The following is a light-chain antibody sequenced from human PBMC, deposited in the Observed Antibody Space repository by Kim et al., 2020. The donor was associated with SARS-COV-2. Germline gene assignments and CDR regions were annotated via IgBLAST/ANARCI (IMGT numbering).Light chain of an antibody. V-gene: IGLV3-1*01. CDR3: QAWDSSTVV. CDR2: QDS. Sequence: VSQGQTARNPCAGVRAWDKYACWYHRKPGQSPVLVIYQDSKRPSGIPERFSGVDSGKTATLTVSGAQAMDEAVYYCQAWDSSTVVFGGGTQLT. CDR1: RAWDKY. J-gene: IGLJ2*01.